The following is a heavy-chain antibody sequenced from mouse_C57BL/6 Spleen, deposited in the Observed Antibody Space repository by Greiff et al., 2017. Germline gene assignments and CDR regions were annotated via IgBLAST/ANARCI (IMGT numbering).Heavy chain of an antibody. CDR1: GYTFTNYW. J-gene: IGHJ2*01. Sequence: VKLVESGAELVRPGTSVKMSCKASGYTFTNYWIGWAKQRPGHGLEWIGDIYPGGGYTNYNEKFKGKATLTADKSSSTAYMQFSSLTSEDSAIYYCARGDYGSSLGYFDYWGQGTTLTVSS. V-gene: IGHV1-63*01. CDR2: IYPGGGYT. CDR3: ARGDYGSSLGYFDY. D-gene: IGHD1-1*01.